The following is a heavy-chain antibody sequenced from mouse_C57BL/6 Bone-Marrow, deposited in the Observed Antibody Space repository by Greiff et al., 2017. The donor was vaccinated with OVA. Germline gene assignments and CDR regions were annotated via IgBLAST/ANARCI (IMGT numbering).Heavy chain of an antibody. CDR1: GYTFTSYW. Sequence: VQLQQPGAELVIPGASVKLSCKASGYTFTSYWMHWVKQRPGQGLEWIGEIDPSVSYTNYNQKFKGKSTFTVDKSSSTAYMQLSSLTSEDSAVYYCARWETGFYAMDYWGQGTSVTVSS. J-gene: IGHJ4*01. D-gene: IGHD4-1*01. CDR3: ARWETGFYAMDY. CDR2: IDPSVSYT. V-gene: IGHV1-69*01.